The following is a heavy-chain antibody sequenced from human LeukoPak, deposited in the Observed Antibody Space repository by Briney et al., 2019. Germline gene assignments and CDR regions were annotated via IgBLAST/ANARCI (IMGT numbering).Heavy chain of an antibody. CDR2: SYSGGNA. D-gene: IGHD1-26*01. CDR1: GASTSAYY. V-gene: IGHV4-59*01. J-gene: IGHJ3*01. Sequence: PSETLSLTCTVSGASTSAYYWSWLRHPPPNALEWIGHSYSGGNANYNPSLKSRVTISIDTSENQFSLRLTSVTAADTAVYFCAHSKRGGGYYINAFAVWGQGALVTISS. CDR3: AHSKRGGGYYINAFAV.